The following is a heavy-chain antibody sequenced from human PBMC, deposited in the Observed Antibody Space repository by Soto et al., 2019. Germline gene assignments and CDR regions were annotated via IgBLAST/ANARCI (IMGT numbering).Heavy chain of an antibody. D-gene: IGHD3-22*01. Sequence: ASVKVSCKASGYTFTSYGISWVRQAPGQGLEWMGWISAYNGNTNYAQKLQGRVTMTTDTSTSTAYMELRSLRSDDTAVYYCARDLGYYYDSSGYGLGYWGQGTLVTVYS. V-gene: IGHV1-18*04. J-gene: IGHJ4*02. CDR1: GYTFTSYG. CDR3: ARDLGYYYDSSGYGLGY. CDR2: ISAYNGNT.